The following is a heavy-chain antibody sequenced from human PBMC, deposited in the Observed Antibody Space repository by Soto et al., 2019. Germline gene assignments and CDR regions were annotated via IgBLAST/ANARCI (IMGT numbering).Heavy chain of an antibody. CDR3: ASFYDSSGYYYYYYGMDV. D-gene: IGHD3-22*01. J-gene: IGHJ6*02. CDR1: GGSFSGYY. V-gene: IGHV4-34*01. CDR2: INHSGST. Sequence: SETLSLTCAVYGGSFSGYYWSWIRQPPGKGLEWIGEINHSGSTNYNPSLKSRVTISVDTSKNHFSLKLSSVTAADTAVYYCASFYDSSGYYYYYYGMDVWGQGTTVTVS.